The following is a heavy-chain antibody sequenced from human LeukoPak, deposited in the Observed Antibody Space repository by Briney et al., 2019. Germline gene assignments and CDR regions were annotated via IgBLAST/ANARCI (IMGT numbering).Heavy chain of an antibody. CDR2: IYHSGST. CDR3: ARVGMTDYSNYKTFDY. J-gene: IGHJ4*02. V-gene: IGHV4-30-2*01. Sequence: SETLSLTCTVSGGSISSGGYYWSWIRQPPGKGLEWIGYIYHSGSTYYNPSLKSRVTISVDRSKNQFSLKLSSVTAADTAVYYCARVGMTDYSNYKTFDYWGQGTLVTVSS. CDR1: GGSISSGGYY. D-gene: IGHD4-11*01.